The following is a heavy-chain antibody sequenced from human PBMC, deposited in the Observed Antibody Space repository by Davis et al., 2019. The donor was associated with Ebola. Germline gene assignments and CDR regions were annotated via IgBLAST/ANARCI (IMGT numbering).Heavy chain of an antibody. Sequence: GESLKISCKGSGYSFTSYWIGWVRQMPGKGLEWMGIIYPGDSDTRYSPSFQGQVTISADKSISTAYLQWSSLKASDTAMYYCARLDEGAVAATREDYYYYGMDVWGQGTTVTVSS. D-gene: IGHD2-15*01. V-gene: IGHV5-51*01. CDR2: IYPGDSDT. CDR1: GYSFTSYW. CDR3: ARLDEGAVAATREDYYYYGMDV. J-gene: IGHJ6*02.